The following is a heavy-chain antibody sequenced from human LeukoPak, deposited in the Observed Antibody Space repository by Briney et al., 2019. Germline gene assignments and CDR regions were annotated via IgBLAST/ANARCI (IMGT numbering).Heavy chain of an antibody. Sequence: SVKVSCKASGGTFSSYAISWVRQAPGQGLEWMGGIIPIFGTANYAQKFQGRVTITADKSTSTAYMELSSLRSEDTAVYYCARSGGSPNWFDPWGQGTLVTVSS. D-gene: IGHD2-15*01. V-gene: IGHV1-69*06. J-gene: IGHJ5*02. CDR2: IIPIFGTA. CDR1: GGTFSSYA. CDR3: ARSGGSPNWFDP.